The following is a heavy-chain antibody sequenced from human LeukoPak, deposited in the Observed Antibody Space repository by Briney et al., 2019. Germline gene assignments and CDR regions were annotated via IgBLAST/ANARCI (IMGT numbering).Heavy chain of an antibody. CDR3: ARLAGIAAAGTFDY. Sequence: SETLSLPCTVSGGSLSSYYWSWIRQPAGKGLEWIGRIYTSGSTNYNPSLKSRVTMSVDTSQNQFSLKLGSVTAADTAVYYCARLAGIAAAGTFDYWGQGTLVTVSS. CDR2: IYTSGST. D-gene: IGHD6-13*01. CDR1: GGSLSSYY. V-gene: IGHV4-4*07. J-gene: IGHJ4*02.